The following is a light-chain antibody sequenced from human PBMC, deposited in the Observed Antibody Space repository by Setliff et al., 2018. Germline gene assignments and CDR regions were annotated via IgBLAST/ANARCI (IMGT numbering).Light chain of an antibody. Sequence: QSALTQPASATGSPGQSITISCTGTSSDVGGYNSVAWYQQHPGKAPKVLIYDVNKRPSGASNRFSGSKSGNTASLTISGLQAEDEADYYCSSFTNTITYVFGTGTKV. V-gene: IGLV2-14*01. CDR3: SSFTNTITYV. CDR1: SSDVGGYNS. CDR2: DVN. J-gene: IGLJ1*01.